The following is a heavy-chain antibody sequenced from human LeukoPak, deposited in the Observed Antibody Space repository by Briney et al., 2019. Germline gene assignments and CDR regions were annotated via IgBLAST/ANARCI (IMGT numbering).Heavy chain of an antibody. CDR2: ISYDGSNK. Sequence: GGSVRLSCAASGFTFSSYAMHWVRQAPGKGLEWVAVISYDGSNKYYADSVKGRFTISRDNSKNTLYLQMNSLRAEDTAVYYCAREYSSGWIDYWGQGTLVTVSS. CDR3: AREYSSGWIDY. CDR1: GFTFSSYA. J-gene: IGHJ4*02. V-gene: IGHV3-30*04. D-gene: IGHD6-19*01.